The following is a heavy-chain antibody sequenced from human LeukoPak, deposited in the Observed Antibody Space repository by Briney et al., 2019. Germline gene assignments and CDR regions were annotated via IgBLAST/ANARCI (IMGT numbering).Heavy chain of an antibody. V-gene: IGHV4-39*01. CDR1: GGSISSSSYY. J-gene: IGHJ4*02. Sequence: PSETLSLTCTVSGGSISSSSYYWGWIRQPPGKGLEWIGSIYYSGSTYYNPSLKSRVTISVDTSKNQFSLKLSSVTAADTAVYYCATPTNLYDSSGYIDYWGQGTLVTVSS. CDR3: ATPTNLYDSSGYIDY. CDR2: IYYSGST. D-gene: IGHD3-22*01.